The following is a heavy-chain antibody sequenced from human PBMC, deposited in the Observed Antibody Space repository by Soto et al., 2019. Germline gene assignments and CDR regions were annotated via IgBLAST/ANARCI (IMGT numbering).Heavy chain of an antibody. D-gene: IGHD3-22*01. CDR2: IYYSGST. CDR3: ARVGTIIRAALTPGPDAFES. V-gene: IGHV4-31*03. J-gene: IGHJ3*02. CDR1: GGSISSGGYY. Sequence: SETLSLTCTVSGGSISSGGYYWSWIRQHPGKGLEWIGYIYYSGSTYYNPSLKSRVTISIDTSKNQFSLKLRSVTAADTAVYYCARVGTIIRAALTPGPDAFESWGQGTMVTVAS.